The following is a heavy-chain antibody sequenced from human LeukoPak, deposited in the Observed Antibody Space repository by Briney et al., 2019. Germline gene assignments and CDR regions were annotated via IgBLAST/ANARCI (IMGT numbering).Heavy chain of an antibody. CDR3: ARDISVGGMFDY. CDR2: INQSGST. V-gene: IGHV4-34*01. D-gene: IGHD3-16*01. CDR1: GGSFSGYH. Sequence: SETLSLTCAVYGGSFSGYHWSWIRQPPGKGLEWIGEINQSGSTNYNPSLKSRVTISVDTSKNQFSLNLSSVTAADTAVYYCARDISVGGMFDYWGQGTLVTVSS. J-gene: IGHJ4*02.